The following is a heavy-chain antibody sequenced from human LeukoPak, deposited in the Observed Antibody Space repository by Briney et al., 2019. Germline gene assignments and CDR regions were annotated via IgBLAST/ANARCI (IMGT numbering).Heavy chain of an antibody. V-gene: IGHV4-39*01. D-gene: IGHD3-3*02. CDR2: VSYSGST. J-gene: IGHJ4*02. CDR3: ARWGQFWSGYYSFDY. CDR1: GGSISSTGYY. Sequence: SQTLSLTCTVSGGSISSTGYYWGWIRQPPGKGLEWIGSVSYSGSTYYNPSLKSRVTTSVDTSKNQFSLKLSSVTAADTAVYYCARWGQFWSGYYSFDYWGQGTLVTVSS.